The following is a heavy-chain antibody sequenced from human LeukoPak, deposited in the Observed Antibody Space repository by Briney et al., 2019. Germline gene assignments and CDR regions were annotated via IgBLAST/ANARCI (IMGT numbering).Heavy chain of an antibody. CDR3: ARDLPHPQLRYFDWLSHFDY. D-gene: IGHD3-9*01. V-gene: IGHV1-69*04. Sequence: ASVKVSCKASGGTFTSYAISWVRQAPGQGLEWMGRIIPILGIANYAQKLQGRVTMTTDTSTSTAYMELRSLRSDDTAVYYCARDLPHPQLRYFDWLSHFDYWGQGTLVTVSS. CDR2: IIPILGIA. J-gene: IGHJ4*02. CDR1: GGTFTSYA.